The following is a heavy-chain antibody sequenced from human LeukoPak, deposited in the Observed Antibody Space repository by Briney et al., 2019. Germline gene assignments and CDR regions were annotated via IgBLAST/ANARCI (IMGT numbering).Heavy chain of an antibody. V-gene: IGHV3-21*01. D-gene: IGHD3-10*02. Sequence: PGGSLRLSCAASGFTFSSYSMNWVRQAPGKGLEWVSSISSSSSYIYYADSVKGRFTISRDNVKNSLYLQMNSLRAEDTAVYYCARGVRGVPSAAYGYWGQGTLVTVSS. J-gene: IGHJ4*02. CDR3: ARGVRGVPSAAYGY. CDR1: GFTFSSYS. CDR2: ISSSSSYI.